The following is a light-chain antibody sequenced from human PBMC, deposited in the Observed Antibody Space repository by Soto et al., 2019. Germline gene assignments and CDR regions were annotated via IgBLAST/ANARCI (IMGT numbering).Light chain of an antibody. CDR2: KAS. J-gene: IGKJ5*01. V-gene: IGKV1-5*03. CDR1: QSISSW. CDR3: QQSYSTPPIT. Sequence: DIQRTQSPSALSASVGDRVTITCRASQSISSWLAWYQQKPGKAPKLLIYKASSLESGVPSRFSGSGSGTELTLTISSLQPDDFATYYCQQSYSTPPITFGQGTRLEIK.